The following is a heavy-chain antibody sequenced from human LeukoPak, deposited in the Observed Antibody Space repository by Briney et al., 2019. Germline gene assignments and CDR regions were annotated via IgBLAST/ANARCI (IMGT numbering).Heavy chain of an antibody. CDR3: ARVDTAMVVNYYYYGMDV. J-gene: IGHJ6*02. CDR1: GFTFSSYA. CDR2: ISYDGSNK. V-gene: IGHV3-30-3*01. D-gene: IGHD5-18*01. Sequence: GGSLRLSCAASGFTFSSYAMHWVRQAPGKGLEWVAVISYDGSNKYYADSVKGRFTISRDNSKNTLYLQMNSLRAEDTAVYYCARVDTAMVVNYYYYGMDVWGQGTTVTVSS.